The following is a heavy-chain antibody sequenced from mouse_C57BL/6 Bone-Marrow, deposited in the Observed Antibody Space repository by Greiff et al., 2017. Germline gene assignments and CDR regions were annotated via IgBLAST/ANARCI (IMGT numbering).Heavy chain of an antibody. J-gene: IGHJ2*01. CDR1: GYTFTSYW. CDR3: ERNYGSSKYYFDY. Sequence: QVQLQQPGAELVKPGASVKLSCKASGYTFTSYWMQWVKQRPGQGLEWIGEIDPSDSYTNYNQKFKGKATLTVDTSSSTAYMQLSSLTSEDSAVYYCERNYGSSKYYFDYWGQGTTLTVSS. D-gene: IGHD1-1*01. V-gene: IGHV1-50*01. CDR2: IDPSDSYT.